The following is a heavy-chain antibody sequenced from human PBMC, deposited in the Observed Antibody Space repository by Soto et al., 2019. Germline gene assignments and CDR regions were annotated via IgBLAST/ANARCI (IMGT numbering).Heavy chain of an antibody. Sequence: QVQLVQSGTEVKKPGASVKVSCKASGYTFTRFGINWVRQAPGQGLEWMGWISPYNGNTNYAQKLQDRVTITTDTSTSTAYMEMRRLKSDEPDVYYCAVRYCLIDVCLGPGVFDTDVWGKGTTVVVSS. CDR2: ISPYNGNT. J-gene: IGHJ6*03. CDR3: AVRYCLIDVCLGPGVFDTDV. D-gene: IGHD2-8*01. V-gene: IGHV1-18*01. CDR1: GYTFTRFG.